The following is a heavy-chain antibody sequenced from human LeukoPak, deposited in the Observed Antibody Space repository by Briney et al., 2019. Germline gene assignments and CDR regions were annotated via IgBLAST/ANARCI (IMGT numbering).Heavy chain of an antibody. CDR2: ISAYNGNT. Sequence: GASVKVSCKASGYTFTSYGISWVRQAPGQGLEWMGWISAYNGNTNYAQKFQGRVTMTTDTSTSTAYMELRSLRSDDTAVYYCARELPSYYYYYGMDVWGQGTTVTVSS. CDR1: GYTFTSYG. J-gene: IGHJ6*02. CDR3: ARELPSYYYYYGMDV. V-gene: IGHV1-18*01. D-gene: IGHD1-26*01.